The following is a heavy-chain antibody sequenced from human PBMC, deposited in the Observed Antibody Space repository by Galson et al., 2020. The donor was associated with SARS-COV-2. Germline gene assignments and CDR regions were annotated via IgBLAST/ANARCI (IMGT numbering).Heavy chain of an antibody. Sequence: ASVKVSCAASGFTVSSNYMSWVRQAPGKGLEWVSVIYSGGSTYYADSVKGRFTISRDNSKNTLYLQMNSLRAEDTAVYYCARGRGYSGYDYFDYWGQGTLVTVSS. V-gene: IGHV3-53*01. CDR2: IYSGGST. CDR3: ARGRGYSGYDYFDY. D-gene: IGHD5-12*01. CDR1: GFTVSSNY. J-gene: IGHJ4*02.